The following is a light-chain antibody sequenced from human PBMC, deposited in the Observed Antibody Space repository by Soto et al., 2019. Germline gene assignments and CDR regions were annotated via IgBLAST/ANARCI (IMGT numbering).Light chain of an antibody. CDR1: SSDVGAYNY. CDR3: SSYTSSSTYV. CDR2: DVN. J-gene: IGLJ1*01. Sequence: QSALTQPASVSGSPGQSITISCTGTSSDVGAYNYVSWYQQHPGKAPKLMIYDVNNRPSGVSNRFSGSKSGNTASLTISGLQAEDEADYYCSSYTSSSTYVFGTGTKLTV. V-gene: IGLV2-14*01.